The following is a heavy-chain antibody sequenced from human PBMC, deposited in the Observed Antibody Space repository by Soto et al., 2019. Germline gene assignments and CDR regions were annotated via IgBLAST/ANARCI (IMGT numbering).Heavy chain of an antibody. CDR2: ISGSGGST. D-gene: IGHD3-16*01. Sequence: EVQLLESGGGLVQPGGSLRLSCAASGFTFSSYAMSWVRQAPGKGLEWVSAISGSGGSTYYADSVKGRFTISRDNSKNTLYLQMNSLRAEDTAVYYCAKDQEWGRWSDYYFDCWGQGTLVTVSS. J-gene: IGHJ4*02. V-gene: IGHV3-23*01. CDR1: GFTFSSYA. CDR3: AKDQEWGRWSDYYFDC.